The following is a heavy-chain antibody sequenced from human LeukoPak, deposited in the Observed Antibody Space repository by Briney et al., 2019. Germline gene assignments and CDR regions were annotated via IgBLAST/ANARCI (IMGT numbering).Heavy chain of an antibody. Sequence: PSETLSLTCTVSGGSISSYYWSWIRQPPGKGLEWIGYIYYSGSTDYNPSLKSRVTISVDTSKNQFSLKLSSVTAADTAVYYCARVDDSSGYAPDYWGQGTLVTVSS. CDR3: ARVDDSSGYAPDY. CDR2: IYYSGST. J-gene: IGHJ4*02. D-gene: IGHD3-22*01. V-gene: IGHV4-59*01. CDR1: GGSISSYY.